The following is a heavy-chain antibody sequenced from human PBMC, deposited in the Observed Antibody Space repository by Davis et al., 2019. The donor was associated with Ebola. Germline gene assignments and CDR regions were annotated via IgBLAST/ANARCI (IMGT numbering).Heavy chain of an antibody. J-gene: IGHJ5*02. CDR3: ARSIAAAAYNWFDP. Sequence: ASVMVSCKASAYTFSSYAMHWVRQPPGQRLEWMGWINAGNGNTKYSQKFQGRVTITRDTSASTAYMELSSLRSEDTAVYYCARSIAAAAYNWFDPWGQGTLVTVSS. V-gene: IGHV1-3*01. CDR2: INAGNGNT. D-gene: IGHD6-13*01. CDR1: AYTFSSYA.